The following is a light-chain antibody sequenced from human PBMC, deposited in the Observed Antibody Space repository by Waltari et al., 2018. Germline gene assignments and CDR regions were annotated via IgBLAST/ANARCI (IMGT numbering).Light chain of an antibody. Sequence: EIVLTQSPATLSLSPGDSATLSCGASQTVSSNYVAWYQQKPGLAPRLLISDASIRATGIPDRFSGSGSGTDFTLTISRLQPEDFAVYYCQQYGSSPYTFGQGTKLEIK. CDR3: QQYGSSPYT. J-gene: IGKJ2*01. CDR1: QTVSSNY. V-gene: IGKV3D-20*01. CDR2: DAS.